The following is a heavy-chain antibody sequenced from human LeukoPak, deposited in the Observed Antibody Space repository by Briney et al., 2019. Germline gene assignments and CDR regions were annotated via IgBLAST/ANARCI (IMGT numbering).Heavy chain of an antibody. CDR1: GGSFSGYY. J-gene: IGHJ4*02. V-gene: IGHV4-34*01. CDR2: INHSGST. Sequence: SETLSLTCAVYGGSFSGYYWSWIRQPPGEGLEWIGEINHSGSTNYNPSLKSRVTISVDTSKNQFSLKLSSVTAADTAVYYCARGVGSHRYSSGWYYWGQGTLVTVSS. CDR3: ARGVGSHRYSSGWYY. D-gene: IGHD6-19*01.